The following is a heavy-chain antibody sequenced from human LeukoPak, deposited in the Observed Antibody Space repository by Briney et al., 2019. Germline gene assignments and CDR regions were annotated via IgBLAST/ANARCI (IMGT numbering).Heavy chain of an antibody. J-gene: IGHJ4*02. Sequence: PGGSLGLSCAASGFTFDDYGMSWVRQAPGKGLEWVSGINWNGGSTGYADSVKGRFTISRDNAKNSLYLQMNSLRAEDTALYYCAREKSYYYDSSGYQRYFDYWGQGTLVTVSS. CDR3: AREKSYYYDSSGYQRYFDY. D-gene: IGHD3-22*01. CDR1: GFTFDDYG. CDR2: INWNGGST. V-gene: IGHV3-20*04.